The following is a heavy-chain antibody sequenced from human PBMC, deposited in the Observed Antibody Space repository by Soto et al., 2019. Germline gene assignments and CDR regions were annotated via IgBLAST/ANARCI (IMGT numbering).Heavy chain of an antibody. V-gene: IGHV3-23*01. CDR3: AKGGSAFCSGGTCYHPFDY. J-gene: IGHJ4*02. CDR1: GFTFTNYA. CDR2: ISGSGGNT. D-gene: IGHD2-15*01. Sequence: EVQLLESGGGLVQPGGSLRLSCAASGFTFTNYAMNWVRQTPGKGLEWVSTISGSGGNTFYADAVKGRFTISRDNSKNTLYLQMTSLGAEDTAVYYCAKGGSAFCSGGTCYHPFDYWGQGTLVTVSS.